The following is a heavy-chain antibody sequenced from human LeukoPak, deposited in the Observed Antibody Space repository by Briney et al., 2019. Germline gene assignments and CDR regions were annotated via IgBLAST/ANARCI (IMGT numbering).Heavy chain of an antibody. J-gene: IGHJ4*02. Sequence: GGSLRLSCAASGFTFSSNWMTWVRQAPGKGLEWVANIKQDGSEKYYVDSVKGRFTTSRDNAKNSVYLQMNSLRVEDTAVYYCARLWQIDYWGQGTLFTVSS. CDR1: GFTFSSNW. CDR2: IKQDGSEK. D-gene: IGHD2-21*01. CDR3: ARLWQIDY. V-gene: IGHV3-7*01.